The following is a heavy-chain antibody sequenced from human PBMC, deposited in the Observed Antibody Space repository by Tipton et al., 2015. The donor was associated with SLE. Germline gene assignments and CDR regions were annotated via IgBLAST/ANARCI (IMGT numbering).Heavy chain of an antibody. J-gene: IGHJ4*02. CDR2: IYTSGST. D-gene: IGHD3-9*01. V-gene: IGHV4-61*02. CDR1: GGSISSGSYY. CDR3: ASTKDYYDILTGYYHLLDY. Sequence: LRLSCTVSGGSISSGSYYWSWIRQPAGKGLEWIGRIYTSGSTNYNPSLKSRVTISVDTSKNQFSLKLSSVTAADTAVYYCASTKDYYDILTGYYHLLDYWGQGTLVTVSS.